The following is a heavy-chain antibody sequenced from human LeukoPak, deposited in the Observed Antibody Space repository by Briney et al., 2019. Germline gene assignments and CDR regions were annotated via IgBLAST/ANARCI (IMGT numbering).Heavy chain of an antibody. CDR2: IYYSGST. J-gene: IGHJ4*02. D-gene: IGHD4-17*01. CDR1: GGSISSSSYY. CDR3: ARFDRLRVDY. V-gene: IGHV4-39*01. Sequence: SETLSLTCTVSGGSISSSSYYGGWIRQPPGKGLEWIGSIYYSGSTYYNPSLKSRVTISVDTSKNQFSLKLSSVTAADTAVYYCARFDRLRVDYWGQGTLVTVSS.